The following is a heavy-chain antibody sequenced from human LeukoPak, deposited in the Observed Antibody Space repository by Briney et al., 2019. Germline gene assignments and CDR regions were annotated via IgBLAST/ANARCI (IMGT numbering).Heavy chain of an antibody. D-gene: IGHD2-2*01. V-gene: IGHV4-59*01. Sequence: SETLSLTCTVSGGSIRGYYWSWIRQPPGKGLEWIGYIYYSGSTNYNPSLKSRVTISVDTSKNQFSLKLSSVTAADTAVYYCARVPAAPRLYMDVWGQGTTVIVSS. J-gene: IGHJ6*02. CDR2: IYYSGST. CDR1: GGSIRGYY. CDR3: ARVPAAPRLYMDV.